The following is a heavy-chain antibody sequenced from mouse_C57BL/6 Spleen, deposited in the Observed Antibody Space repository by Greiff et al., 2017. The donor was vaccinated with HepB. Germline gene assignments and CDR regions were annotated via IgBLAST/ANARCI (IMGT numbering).Heavy chain of an antibody. J-gene: IGHJ1*03. CDR1: GISITTGNYR. CDR3: AREGGELYYDGSSYWWYFDV. V-gene: IGHV3-5*01. CDR2: IYYSGTI. Sequence: DVKLVESGPGLVKPSQTVFLTCTVTGISITTGNYRWSWIRQFPGNKLEWIGYIYYSGTITYNPSLTSLTTITRDTPKNQFFLEMNSLTAEDTATYYCAREGGELYYDGSSYWWYFDVWGTGTTVTVSS. D-gene: IGHD1-1*01.